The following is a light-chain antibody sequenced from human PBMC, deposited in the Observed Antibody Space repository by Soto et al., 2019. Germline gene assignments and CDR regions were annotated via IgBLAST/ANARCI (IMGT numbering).Light chain of an antibody. CDR2: GAF. J-gene: IGKJ1*01. Sequence: EIVLTQSPGALPLSPGERATLSCRASQSVSSTYLAWYQQKRGQAPRLLIYGAFNRATGIPDRFSGSGSGTDFTLTINRLEPEDFAVYYCQQYGNTPWTFGQGTKVEIK. CDR3: QQYGNTPWT. CDR1: QSVSSTY. V-gene: IGKV3-20*01.